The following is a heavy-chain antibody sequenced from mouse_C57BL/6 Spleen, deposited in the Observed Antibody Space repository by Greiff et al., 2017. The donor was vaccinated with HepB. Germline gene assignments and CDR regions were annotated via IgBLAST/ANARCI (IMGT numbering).Heavy chain of an antibody. Sequence: QVQLKESGPGILQPSQTLSLTCSFSGFSLSTFGMGVGWIRQPSGKGLEWLAHIWWDDDKYYNPALKSRLTIAKDTSKNQVFLKIANVDTADTATYYCARIENYYGSSYDYFDYWGQGTTLTVSS. CDR1: GFSLSTFGMG. CDR2: IWWDDDK. D-gene: IGHD1-1*01. J-gene: IGHJ2*01. CDR3: ARIENYYGSSYDYFDY. V-gene: IGHV8-8*01.